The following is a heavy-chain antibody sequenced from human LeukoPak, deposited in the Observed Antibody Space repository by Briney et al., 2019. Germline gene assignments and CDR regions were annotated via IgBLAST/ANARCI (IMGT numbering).Heavy chain of an antibody. J-gene: IGHJ4*02. V-gene: IGHV4-59*12. D-gene: IGHD4-23*01. CDR1: GGSISSYY. CDR3: ARDNDYGGHYGLGY. CDR2: IYYSGST. Sequence: PSETLSLTCTVSGGSISSYYWSWIRQPPGKEREWSGYIYYSGSTNYNPSLKSRVTISVDTSKNKFSLKLSSVTAADTAVYYCARDNDYGGHYGLGYWGQGTLVTVSS.